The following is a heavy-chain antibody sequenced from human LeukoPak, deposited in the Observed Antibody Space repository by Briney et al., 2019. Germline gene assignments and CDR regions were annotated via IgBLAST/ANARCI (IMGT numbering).Heavy chain of an antibody. D-gene: IGHD4-23*01. J-gene: IGHJ4*02. V-gene: IGHV4-39*07. Sequence: PSETLSLTCTVSGGSISSSSYYWGWIRQPPGKGLEWIGSIYYSGSTYYNPSLKSRVTISVDTSKNQFSLKLSSVTAADTAVYYCARGTVVEESYYFDYWGQGTLVTVSS. CDR2: IYYSGST. CDR3: ARGTVVEESYYFDY. CDR1: GGSISSSSYY.